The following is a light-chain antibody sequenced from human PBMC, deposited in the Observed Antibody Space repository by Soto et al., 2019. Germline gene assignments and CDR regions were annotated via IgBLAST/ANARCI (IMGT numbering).Light chain of an antibody. CDR3: QQYDSSPWT. J-gene: IGKJ1*01. V-gene: IGKV3-20*01. CDR2: GAS. Sequence: EIVLTQSPGTLSLSPGERATLSCRASQSVSSNYLAWYQQKPGQAPRLLISGASSRDTGIPDRFSGSRSGTDFARTISRLELKGFAVYYWQQYDSSPWTFGQGTKLELK. CDR1: QSVSSNY.